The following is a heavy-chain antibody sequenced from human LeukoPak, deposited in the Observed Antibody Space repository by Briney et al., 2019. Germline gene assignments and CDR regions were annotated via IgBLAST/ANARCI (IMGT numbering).Heavy chain of an antibody. V-gene: IGHV3-33*08. CDR3: ARGGTSAAGIDY. CDR1: GFTFNSHE. Sequence: AGGSLRLSCAASGFTFNSHEMHWVRQAPGKGLEWVAVIWYDGSNKYYGDSVKGRFTVSRDNSKNTLYLQMNSLRAEDTAVYYCARGGTSAAGIDYWGQGTLVTVSS. CDR2: IWYDGSNK. D-gene: IGHD6-13*01. J-gene: IGHJ4*02.